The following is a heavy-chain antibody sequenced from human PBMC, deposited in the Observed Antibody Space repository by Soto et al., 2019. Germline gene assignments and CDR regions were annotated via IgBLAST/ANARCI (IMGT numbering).Heavy chain of an antibody. Sequence: GGSLRLSCAASGFTFSGYAMHGVRQPPGKGLEWVAVTSWDGNNKYYADSVKGRFTISRDNSKNTLYLQMNSLRAEDMAVYYCAKVVVPAAMVNYYYGMDVWGQGTMVTVSS. D-gene: IGHD2-2*01. V-gene: IGHV3-30*04. J-gene: IGHJ6*02. CDR2: TSWDGNNK. CDR3: AKVVVPAAMVNYYYGMDV. CDR1: GFTFSGYA.